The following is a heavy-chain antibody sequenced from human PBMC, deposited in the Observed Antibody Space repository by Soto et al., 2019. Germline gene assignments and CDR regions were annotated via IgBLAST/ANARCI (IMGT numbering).Heavy chain of an antibody. V-gene: IGHV3-21*01. CDR1: GFTFSSYS. CDR2: ISSSSSYI. D-gene: IGHD4-17*01. Sequence: GGSLRLSCSASGFTFSSYSMNWVRQAPGKGLEWVSLISSSSSYIYYADSVKDRFTISRDNAKSSLYLQMNSLRAEDTAVYYCARVKEDDYGDYFDYWGQGTLVTVSS. J-gene: IGHJ4*02. CDR3: ARVKEDDYGDYFDY.